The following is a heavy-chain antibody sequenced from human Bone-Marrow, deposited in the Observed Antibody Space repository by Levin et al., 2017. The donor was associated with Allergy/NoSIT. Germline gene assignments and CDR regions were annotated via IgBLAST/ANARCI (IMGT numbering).Heavy chain of an antibody. CDR3: AVSELVGVTAGFDI. V-gene: IGHV3-53*01. CDR2: IYSGGSS. D-gene: IGHD1-26*01. Sequence: RSGGSLRLSCIASGILVTTKYMTWVRQAPGKGLEWVSVIYSGGSSIYADSVKGRFIISRDKSTNTVFLQMNNLRGEDTAVYYCAVSELVGVTAGFDIWGQGTMVTVSS. J-gene: IGHJ3*02. CDR1: GILVTTKY.